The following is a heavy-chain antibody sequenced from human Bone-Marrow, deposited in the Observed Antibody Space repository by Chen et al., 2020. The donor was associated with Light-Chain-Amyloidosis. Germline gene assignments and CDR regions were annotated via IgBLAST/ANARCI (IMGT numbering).Heavy chain of an antibody. CDR1: GFTFSDSG. V-gene: IGHV3-73*01. CDR2: IRTKNSGYTT. Sequence: EVQLVESGGGLVQPGGSLRLACGASGFTFSDSGIHWVRHASGKGLEWLGRIRTKNSGYTTSYAAPVEGRFTVSRDDSKTTAYLQMDSLKIEDTALYYCVASHVIVGALESWGQGTLVIVSP. CDR3: VASHVIVGALES. J-gene: IGHJ4*02. D-gene: IGHD2-21*01.